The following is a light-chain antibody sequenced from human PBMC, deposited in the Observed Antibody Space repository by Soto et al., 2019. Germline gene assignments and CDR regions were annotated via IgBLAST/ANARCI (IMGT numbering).Light chain of an antibody. Sequence: EIVLTQSTATLSLSPGERATLSCRASQSVSSYLAWYQQKPGQAPRLLIYDASNRATGIPARFSDSGSGTDFALTIRGLEPEDFAVYYCQQRSNWPLIFTLGPGTKVDIK. J-gene: IGKJ3*01. CDR3: QQRSNWPLIFT. CDR2: DAS. V-gene: IGKV3-11*01. CDR1: QSVSSY.